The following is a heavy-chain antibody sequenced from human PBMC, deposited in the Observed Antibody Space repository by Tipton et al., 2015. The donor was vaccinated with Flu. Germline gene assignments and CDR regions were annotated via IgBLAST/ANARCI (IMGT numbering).Heavy chain of an antibody. CDR1: GGSMSSGNYY. CDR2: IHYSGST. V-gene: IGHV4-31*03. CDR3: ARIPGFCSAGSCSNSYFDP. D-gene: IGHD2-15*01. Sequence: TLSLTCTVSGGSMSSGNYYWSWIRQLPGEGLEWIGYIHYSGSTYYNPSLKSRVTISVDTSESQFSLKLISVTAADTAVYYCARIPGFCSAGSCSNSYFDPWGQGTLVTVSS. J-gene: IGHJ5*02.